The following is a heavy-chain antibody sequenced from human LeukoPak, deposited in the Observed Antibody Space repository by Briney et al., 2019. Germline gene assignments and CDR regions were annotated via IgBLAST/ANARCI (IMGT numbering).Heavy chain of an antibody. CDR3: ARGSYCSGGSCSPWSWFDP. Sequence: TSETLSLTCRVSDGSIRSDSFYWGWIRQPPGKGLEWLGSVYYTGSYTGTTYYNPSLKSRVTISVDTSKNQFSLKLSSVTAADTAVYYCARGSYCSGGSCSPWSWFDPWGQGTLVTVSS. J-gene: IGHJ5*02. CDR1: DGSIRSDSFY. D-gene: IGHD2-15*01. CDR2: VYYTGSYTGTT. V-gene: IGHV4-39*07.